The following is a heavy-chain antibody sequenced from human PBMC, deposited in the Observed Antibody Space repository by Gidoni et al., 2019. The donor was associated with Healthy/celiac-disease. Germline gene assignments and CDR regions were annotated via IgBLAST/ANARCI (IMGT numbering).Heavy chain of an antibody. J-gene: IGHJ4*02. CDR3: ASLSGPYSSSRYYFDY. CDR2: SYYSGST. V-gene: IGHV4-31*03. D-gene: IGHD6-13*01. CDR1: GGSISSGGYY. Sequence: QVQLQESGPGLVKPSQTLSLTCTVSGGSISSGGYYWSWIRQHPGKGLGWIGYSYYSGSTYYNPSLKSRVTISVDTSKNQFSLKLSSVTAADTAVYYCASLSGPYSSSRYYFDYWGQGTLVTVSS.